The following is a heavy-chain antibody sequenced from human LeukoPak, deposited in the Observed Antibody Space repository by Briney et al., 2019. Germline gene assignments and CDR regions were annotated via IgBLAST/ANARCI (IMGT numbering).Heavy chain of an antibody. D-gene: IGHD5-18*01. Sequence: SETLSLTCTVSGYSISSGYYWSWIRQPPGKGLEWIGYIYYSGRTNYNPSLKSRVTISVDTSKNQFSLKLSSVTAADTAVYYCARVRDTAMLDYWGQGTLVTVSS. J-gene: IGHJ4*02. V-gene: IGHV4-61*01. CDR1: GYSISSGYY. CDR2: IYYSGRT. CDR3: ARVRDTAMLDY.